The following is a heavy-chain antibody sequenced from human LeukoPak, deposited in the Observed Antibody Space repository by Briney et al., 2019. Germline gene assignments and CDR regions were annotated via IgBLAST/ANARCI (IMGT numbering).Heavy chain of an antibody. CDR3: ASIGGYDILRFDY. D-gene: IGHD3-9*01. CDR1: GYTFTSYG. V-gene: IGHV1-18*01. Sequence: ASVKVSCKASGYTFTSYGISWVRQAPGQGLEWMVWISAYNGNTNYAQKFQGRVTMTRDTSISTAYMELSRLRSDDTAVYYCASIGGYDILRFDYWGQGTLVTVSS. CDR2: ISAYNGNT. J-gene: IGHJ4*02.